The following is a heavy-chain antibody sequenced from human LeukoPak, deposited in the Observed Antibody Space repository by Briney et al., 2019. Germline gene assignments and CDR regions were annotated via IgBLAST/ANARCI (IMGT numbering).Heavy chain of an antibody. Sequence: GGSLRLSCAASGFTFSSYGMHWVRQAPGKGLEWVAFIRYDGSNKYYADSVKGRFTISRDNFKKTLYLQMNGLRVEDTAVYYCAKDSVYGGWGNAFDIWGQGTMVTVSS. V-gene: IGHV3-30*02. CDR2: IRYDGSNK. CDR3: AKDSVYGGWGNAFDI. D-gene: IGHD3-16*01. J-gene: IGHJ3*02. CDR1: GFTFSSYG.